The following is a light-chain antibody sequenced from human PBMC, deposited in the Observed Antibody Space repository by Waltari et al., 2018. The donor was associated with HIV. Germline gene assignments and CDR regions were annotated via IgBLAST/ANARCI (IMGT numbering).Light chain of an antibody. CDR2: GNT. J-gene: IGLJ1*01. V-gene: IGLV1-40*01. CDR3: QSYDSGLTAYV. CDR1: SSNIGAGYD. Sequence: QSVLTQPPSVSGAPRQRVTIPCTGSSSNIGAGYDVHWFQQLPGTAPKLLIYGNTNRPSGVPDRFSGSKSGTSASLAITGLQAEDEADYYCQSYDSGLTAYVFGTGTKVTVL.